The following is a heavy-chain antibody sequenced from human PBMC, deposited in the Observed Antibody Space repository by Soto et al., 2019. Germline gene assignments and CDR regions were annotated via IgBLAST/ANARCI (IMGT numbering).Heavy chain of an antibody. J-gene: IGHJ3*02. CDR2: IGSVGGDT. V-gene: IGHV3-23*01. CDR3: VKDRMAYNSVWDPFDI. D-gene: IGHD1-20*01. CDR1: GFTFYSYA. Sequence: LRLSCAASGFTFYSYAMSWVRQAPGKGLEWVSTIGSVGGDTYYADSVKGRFTISRDDSKNTLLLQMNSLRAEDTAVYYCVKDRMAYNSVWDPFDIWGQGTMVTVSS.